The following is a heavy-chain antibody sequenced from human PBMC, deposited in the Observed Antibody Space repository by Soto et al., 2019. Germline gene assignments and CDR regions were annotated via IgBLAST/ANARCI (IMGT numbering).Heavy chain of an antibody. CDR2: IVVDSNTA. D-gene: IGHD1-26*01. CDR3: ARAIKRWEVNYYFDF. J-gene: IGHJ4*02. V-gene: IGHV1-69*06. Sequence: QVVLLQSGAEVKEPGSSVRVSCQVSGSTFNNFAFSWVRQAPGHGPEWMGGIVVDSNTAEYSQRFQDRVTITADTSHETLYMELGSLTFEDTAVYYCARAIKRWEVNYYFDFWGQGPLVTVSS. CDR1: GSTFNNFA.